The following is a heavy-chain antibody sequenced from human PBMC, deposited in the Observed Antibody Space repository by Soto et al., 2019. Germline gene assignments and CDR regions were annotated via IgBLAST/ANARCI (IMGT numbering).Heavy chain of an antibody. D-gene: IGHD2-15*01. CDR3: AADTGDIEVVPATT. CDR1: GLNFEKCS. J-gene: IGHJ4*02. Sequence: GGSLKLSCAASGLNFEKCSMNWVRQPPGKGPEWLASISPASTYIRYADSVKGRFTISRDNARNSLSLQMMSLRADDTAMYFCAADTGDIEVVPATTWGQGTLVTVSS. V-gene: IGHV3-21*04. CDR2: ISPASTYI.